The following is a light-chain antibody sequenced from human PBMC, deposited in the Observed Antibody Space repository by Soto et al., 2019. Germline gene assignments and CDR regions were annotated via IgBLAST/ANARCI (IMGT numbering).Light chain of an antibody. CDR1: QSVPTNY. CDR3: QQYGSSGT. V-gene: IGKV3-20*01. Sequence: EIVLTQSPGTLSLSPGDTATLSCRASQSVPTNYLAWYQQKPGQAPSLLIYGASRRATGIPDRFGGSGSGTEFTLTISRLEPEDFAVYYCQQYGSSGTFGQGTKVDIK. J-gene: IGKJ1*01. CDR2: GAS.